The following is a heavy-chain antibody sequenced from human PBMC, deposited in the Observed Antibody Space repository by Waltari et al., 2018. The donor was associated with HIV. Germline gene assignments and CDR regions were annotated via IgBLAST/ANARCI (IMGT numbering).Heavy chain of an antibody. Sequence: EVQLLESGGGLVQPGGSLRLSCVASGFTFRIYGMTWVRQAPGKGLEGFQGLRVDGGKTHYATPLKGPFTISKNNSNKQLFLQLTSLRAEKRAQNNCAIQHNALYNFNYGMDVWAKGPRSPSP. D-gene: IGHD1-20*01. CDR1: GFTFRIYG. V-gene: IGHV3-23*01. CDR3: AIQHNALYNFNYGMDV. J-gene: IGHJ6*02. CDR2: LRVDGGKT.